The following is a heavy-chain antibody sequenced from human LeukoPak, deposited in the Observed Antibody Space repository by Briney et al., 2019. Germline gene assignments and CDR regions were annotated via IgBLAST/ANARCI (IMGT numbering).Heavy chain of an antibody. CDR2: ISPDGETT. CDR3: TRDLPVPSLVRGIIIYRLIDY. J-gene: IGHJ4*02. D-gene: IGHD3-10*01. CDR1: GFTLSSIS. Sequence: QSGGSLRLSCVAAGFTLSSISMNWVRQAPGKGLEWVSSISPDGETTYHADSVKGRFTTSRDNAKTSLYLQMNSLRVEDTALYYCTRDLPVPSLVRGIIIYRLIDYWGQGTLVTVSS. V-gene: IGHV3-21*06.